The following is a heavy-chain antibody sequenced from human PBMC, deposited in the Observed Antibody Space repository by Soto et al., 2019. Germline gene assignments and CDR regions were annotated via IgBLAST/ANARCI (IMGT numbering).Heavy chain of an antibody. V-gene: IGHV1-18*01. Sequence: QVQLVQSGAEVKKPGASVKVSCKASGYTFTSYGISWVRQAPGQGLEWMGWISAYNGNTNYAQKLQGRVTMTTDTATSTAYMELRSLRSDDTAVYYCARDRLGVGATPPEYFQHWGQGTLVTGSS. J-gene: IGHJ1*01. CDR1: GYTFTSYG. D-gene: IGHD1-26*01. CDR3: ARDRLGVGATPPEYFQH. CDR2: ISAYNGNT.